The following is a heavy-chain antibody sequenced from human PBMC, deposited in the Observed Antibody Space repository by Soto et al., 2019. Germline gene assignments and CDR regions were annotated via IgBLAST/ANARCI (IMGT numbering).Heavy chain of an antibody. Sequence: QVQLVQSGAEVKKPGASVKVSCKASGYTFTSYDINWVRQATGQGLEWMGWMNPNSGNTGYAQKFQGRVTTARNTYISTDYMEMRSLRSEDTAVYYCARGSGDSSGYPPTWFDPWGQGTLVTVSS. CDR2: MNPNSGNT. D-gene: IGHD3-22*01. CDR1: GYTFTSYD. CDR3: ARGSGDSSGYPPTWFDP. V-gene: IGHV1-8*01. J-gene: IGHJ5*02.